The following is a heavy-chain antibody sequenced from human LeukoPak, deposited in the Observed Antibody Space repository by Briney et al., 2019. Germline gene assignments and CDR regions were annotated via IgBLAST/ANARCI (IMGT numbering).Heavy chain of an antibody. Sequence: SETLSLTCTVSGGSISSGGYYWSWIRQHPGKGLEWIGYIYYSGSTYYNPSLKSRVTISVDTSKNQFSLKPSSVTAADTAVYYCARVFLEWDFDYWGQGTLVTVSS. J-gene: IGHJ4*02. CDR3: ARVFLEWDFDY. D-gene: IGHD3-3*01. CDR1: GGSISSGGYY. V-gene: IGHV4-31*03. CDR2: IYYSGST.